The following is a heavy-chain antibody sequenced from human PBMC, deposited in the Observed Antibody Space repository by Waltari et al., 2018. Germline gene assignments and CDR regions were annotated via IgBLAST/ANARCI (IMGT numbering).Heavy chain of an antibody. Sequence: EVQLVESGGVVVQPGGSLRLSCAASGFTFDDYTMHWVRQAPGQGRGCVVLISWDGGSTYYADSVKGRFTISRDNSKISLYLQMDSLRTEDTALYFCAKDPGRIAAAGLDYWGQGTLVTVSS. V-gene: IGHV3-43*01. D-gene: IGHD6-13*01. CDR3: AKDPGRIAAAGLDY. J-gene: IGHJ4*02. CDR1: GFTFDDYT. CDR2: ISWDGGST.